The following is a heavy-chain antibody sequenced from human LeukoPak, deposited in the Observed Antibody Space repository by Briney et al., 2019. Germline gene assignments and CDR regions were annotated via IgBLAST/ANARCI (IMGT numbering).Heavy chain of an antibody. CDR1: GFTFSSYA. CDR3: AKDWMAVADSYYFDY. D-gene: IGHD6-19*01. Sequence: GGSLRLSCAASGFTFSSYAMSWVRQAPGKGLEWVSAISGSGGGTYYADSVKGRFTISRDNSKNTLYLQMNSLRAEDTAVYYCAKDWMAVADSYYFDYWGQGTLVTVSS. CDR2: ISGSGGGT. V-gene: IGHV3-23*01. J-gene: IGHJ4*02.